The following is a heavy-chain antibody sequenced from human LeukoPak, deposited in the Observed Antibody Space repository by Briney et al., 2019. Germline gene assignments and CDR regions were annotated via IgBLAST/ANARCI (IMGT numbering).Heavy chain of an antibody. CDR3: ASGEGAYCGGDCYSGGY. Sequence: GGSLRLSCAASGFTFSTYWMHWVRQAPGKGLVWVSRINSDGSSTSYADSVKGRSTISRDNAKNTLYLQMNSLRAEDTAVYYCASGEGAYCGGDCYSGGYWGQGTLVTVSS. CDR1: GFTFSTYW. D-gene: IGHD2-21*02. V-gene: IGHV3-74*01. J-gene: IGHJ4*02. CDR2: INSDGSST.